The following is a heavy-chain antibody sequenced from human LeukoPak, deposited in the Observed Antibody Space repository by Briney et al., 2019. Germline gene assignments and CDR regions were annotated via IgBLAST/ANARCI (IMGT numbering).Heavy chain of an antibody. Sequence: SETLSLTCTVSGYSISSGYYWGWIRQPPGKGLEWIGSIYHSGSTYYNPSLKSRVTISVDTSKNQFSLKLSSVTAADTAVYYCASTTSDYGVDYWGQGTLVTVSS. CDR2: IYHSGST. CDR3: ASTTSDYGVDY. V-gene: IGHV4-38-2*02. D-gene: IGHD4-17*01. CDR1: GYSISSGYY. J-gene: IGHJ4*02.